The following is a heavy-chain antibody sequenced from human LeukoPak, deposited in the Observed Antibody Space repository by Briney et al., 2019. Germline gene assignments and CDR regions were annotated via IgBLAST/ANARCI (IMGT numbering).Heavy chain of an antibody. CDR1: GFTVSSNY. J-gene: IGHJ4*02. CDR3: ARAYSVGYDSSGYYYAY. V-gene: IGHV3-53*01. Sequence: GGSLRLSCAASGFTVSSNYMSWVRQAPGKGLEWVSVIYSGGTTYYADSVKGRFTISRDSSKNTLYLQMNSLRAEDTAVYYCARAYSVGYDSSGYYYAYWGQGTLVTISS. CDR2: IYSGGTT. D-gene: IGHD3-22*01.